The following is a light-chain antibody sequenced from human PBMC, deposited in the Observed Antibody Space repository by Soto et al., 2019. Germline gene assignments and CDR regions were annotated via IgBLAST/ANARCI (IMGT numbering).Light chain of an antibody. Sequence: QTVVIQESSLSVSPGGTVTLTCGLRSAPISTTYYPAWYQQTPGQAPRTLIYSTNTRSSGVPDRFSGSKSGNTASLTISGLQAEDEADYYCHSYTTSTTRVFGGGTKLTVL. V-gene: IGLV8-61*01. CDR1: SAPISTTYY. J-gene: IGLJ2*01. CDR3: HSYTTSTTRV. CDR2: STN.